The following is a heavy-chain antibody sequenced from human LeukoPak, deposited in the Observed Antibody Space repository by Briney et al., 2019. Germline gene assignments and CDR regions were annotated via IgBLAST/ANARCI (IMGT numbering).Heavy chain of an antibody. V-gene: IGHV1-18*04. CDR2: ISADNGNT. CDR3: ANYYYGSGSYYTYHY. CDR1: GYTLSNHA. Sequence: ASVKVSCKGSGYTLSNHAFSWVRRAPGQGLEWMGWISADNGNTNHAQKFQGRVSLTTDTSTSTAYMELRSLRSDATAVYYCANYYYGSGSYYTYHYWGQGTLVTVSS. J-gene: IGHJ4*02. D-gene: IGHD3-10*01.